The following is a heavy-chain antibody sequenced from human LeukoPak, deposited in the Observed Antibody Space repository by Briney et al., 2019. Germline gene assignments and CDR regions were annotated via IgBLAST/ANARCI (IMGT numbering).Heavy chain of an antibody. CDR1: GFTFGDYA. CDR2: IRSKAYGGTT. Sequence: GRSVRLSCTASGFTFGDYAMSWVRQAPGKGLEWVGFIRSKAYGGTTEYAASVKGRFTISRDDSKSIAYLQMNSLKTEDTAVYYCTRGIAAAGDYWGQGTLVTVSS. J-gene: IGHJ4*02. CDR3: TRGIAAAGDY. D-gene: IGHD6-13*01. V-gene: IGHV3-49*04.